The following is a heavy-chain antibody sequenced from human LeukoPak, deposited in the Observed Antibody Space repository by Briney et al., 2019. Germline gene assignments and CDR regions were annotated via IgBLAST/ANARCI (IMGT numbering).Heavy chain of an antibody. CDR1: GGTFSSYA. CDR3: ARGRVAVAGTGYYYYGMDV. CDR2: IIPIFGTA. J-gene: IGHJ6*04. D-gene: IGHD6-19*01. Sequence: ASVKVSCKASGGTFSSYAISWVRQAPGRGLEWMGGIIPIFGTANYAQKFQGRVTITADESTSTAYMELSSLRSEDTAVYYCARGRVAVAGTGYYYYGMDVWGKGTTVTVSS. V-gene: IGHV1-69*13.